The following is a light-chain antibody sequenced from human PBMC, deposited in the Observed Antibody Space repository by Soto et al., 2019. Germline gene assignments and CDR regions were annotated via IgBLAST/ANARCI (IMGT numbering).Light chain of an antibody. J-gene: IGKJ5*01. CDR1: QSVSRY. Sequence: EIVLTQSPGTLSLSPGERATLSCRASQSVSRYLAWYQQKRGQPPRLIIYDASERAPGIPARFSGSGSGTDFTLTTSSLEPEDFAVYYCQQCVNWPPVTFGQGTRLEIK. CDR2: DAS. V-gene: IGKV3-11*01. CDR3: QQCVNWPPVT.